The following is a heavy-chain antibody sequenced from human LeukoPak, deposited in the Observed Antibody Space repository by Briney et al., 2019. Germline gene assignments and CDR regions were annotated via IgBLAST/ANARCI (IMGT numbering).Heavy chain of an antibody. V-gene: IGHV4-30-4*08. J-gene: IGHJ5*02. CDR1: GGSISSGDYY. D-gene: IGHD6-6*01. CDR3: ARESTGGSIAATSWFDP. Sequence: PSETLSLTCTVSGGSISSGDYYWSWIRQPPGKGLEWIGYIYYSVSTYYNPSLKSRVTISVDTSKNQFSLKLSSVTAADTAVYYCARESTGGSIAATSWFDPWGQGTLVTVSS. CDR2: IYYSVST.